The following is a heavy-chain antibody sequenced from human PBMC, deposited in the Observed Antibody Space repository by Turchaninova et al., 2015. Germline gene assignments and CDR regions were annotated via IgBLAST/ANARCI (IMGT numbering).Heavy chain of an antibody. J-gene: IGHJ6*02. CDR1: GYTFTDFY. D-gene: IGHD3-9*01. V-gene: IGHV1-2*06. CDR3: ATVGSTISAQNFMDV. CDR2: INPHSGAT. Sequence: VQSGAELKEPGASVRVSCTASGYTFTDFYIHWLRQAPGQGLEWMGRINPHSGATNDAQKFRGRVTMTRDTSINTAYMELRGLAADDTAIYYCATVGSTISAQNFMDVWGQGTTVTVSS.